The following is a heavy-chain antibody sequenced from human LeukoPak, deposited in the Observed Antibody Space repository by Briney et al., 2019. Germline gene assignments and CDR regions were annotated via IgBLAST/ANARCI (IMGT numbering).Heavy chain of an antibody. Sequence: PSETLSLTCTVSGDSISSSTYYRGWIRQPPGKGLEWIGSIYYSGSTYYKSSLKSRVTISVDTSKNQFSLKLSSVTAADTAVYYCARRLDSSGFYFDYWGQGTLVTVSS. V-gene: IGHV4-39*01. D-gene: IGHD3-22*01. CDR2: IYYSGST. J-gene: IGHJ4*02. CDR1: GDSISSSTYY. CDR3: ARRLDSSGFYFDY.